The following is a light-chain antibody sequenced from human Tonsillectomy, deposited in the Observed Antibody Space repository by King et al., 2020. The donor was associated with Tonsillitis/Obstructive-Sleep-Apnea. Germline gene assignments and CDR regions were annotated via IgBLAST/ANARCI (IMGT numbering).Light chain of an antibody. CDR3: SSYTRLRGLV. J-gene: IGLJ2*01. Sequence: RPSGVSNRFSGSKSGNTASLTISGLQAEDEADYYCSSYTRLRGLVFGGGTKL. V-gene: IGLV2-14*01.